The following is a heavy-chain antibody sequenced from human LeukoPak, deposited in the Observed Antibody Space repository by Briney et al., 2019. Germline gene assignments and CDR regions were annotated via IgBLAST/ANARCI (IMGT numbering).Heavy chain of an antibody. CDR2: IIPILGIA. J-gene: IGHJ4*02. Sequence: GASVKVSCKASGYTFTSYAISWVRQAPGQGVEWMGRIIPILGIANYAQKFQGRATITADKSTSTAYMELSSLRSEDTAVYYCARDRGAPTPDAYWGQGTLVTVSS. V-gene: IGHV1-69*04. CDR1: GYTFTSYA. CDR3: ARDRGAPTPDAY. D-gene: IGHD2-15*01.